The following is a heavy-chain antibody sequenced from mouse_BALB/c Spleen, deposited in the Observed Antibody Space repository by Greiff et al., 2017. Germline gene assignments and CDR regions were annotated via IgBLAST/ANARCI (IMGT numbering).Heavy chain of an antibody. CDR2: ISSGSSTI. CDR3: ARSDGSSSLFEY. V-gene: IGHV5-17*02. Sequence: EVKVVESGGGLVQPGGSRKLSCAASGFTFSSFGMHWVRQAPEKGLEWVAYISSGSSTIYYADTVKGRFTISRDNPKNTLFLQMTSLRSEDTAMYYCARSDGSSSLFEYWGQGTTLTVSS. J-gene: IGHJ2*01. D-gene: IGHD1-1*01. CDR1: GFTFSSFG.